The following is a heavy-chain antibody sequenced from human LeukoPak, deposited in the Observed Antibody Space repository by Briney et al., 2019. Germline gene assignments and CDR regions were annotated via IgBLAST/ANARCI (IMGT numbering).Heavy chain of an antibody. V-gene: IGHV1-69*02. CDR1: GGTFSSYT. CDR2: IIPILGIA. Sequence: GASVKASCKASGGTFSSYTISWLRQAPGQGLGWLGRIIPILGIANYAQKFQGRVTITADKSTSTAYMELSSLRSEDTAVYYCAISSSSTSYSGWFDPWGQGTLVTVSS. J-gene: IGHJ5*02. D-gene: IGHD2-2*01. CDR3: AISSSSTSYSGWFDP.